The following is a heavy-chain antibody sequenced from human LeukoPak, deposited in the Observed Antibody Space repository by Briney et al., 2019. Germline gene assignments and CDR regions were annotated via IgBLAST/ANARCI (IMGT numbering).Heavy chain of an antibody. CDR1: GGSISSYY. D-gene: IGHD6-13*01. Sequence: PSETLSLTCTVSGGSISSYYWSWIRQPAGKGLEWIGRIYTSGSTNYNPSLKSRVTMSVATSKNQFSLKLSSVTAADTAVYYCARDWGVGLTVGIAAAQDAFDIWGQGTMVTVSS. V-gene: IGHV4-4*07. CDR2: IYTSGST. J-gene: IGHJ3*02. CDR3: ARDWGVGLTVGIAAAQDAFDI.